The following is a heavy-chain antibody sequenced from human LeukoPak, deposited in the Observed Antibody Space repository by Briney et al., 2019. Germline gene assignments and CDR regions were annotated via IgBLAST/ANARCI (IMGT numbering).Heavy chain of an antibody. D-gene: IGHD3-10*01. CDR2: IRGGEETT. CDR3: TRSDSGTYYNKYFQY. CDR1: GFTLSSYA. J-gene: IGHJ1*01. V-gene: IGHV3-23*01. Sequence: GGSLRLSCAASGFTLSSYAMIWVRQAPGKGLEWVSAIRGGEETTYYADSVKGRFTVSRDNSKNALYLQMNSLRAEDTAVYYCTRSDSGTYYNKYFQYWGQGTLVTVSS.